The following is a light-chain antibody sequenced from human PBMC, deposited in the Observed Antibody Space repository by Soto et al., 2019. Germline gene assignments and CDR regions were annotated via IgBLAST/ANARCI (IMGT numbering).Light chain of an antibody. CDR1: QSVSSN. CDR3: QRYNNWPLT. J-gene: IGKJ4*01. V-gene: IGKV3-15*01. CDR2: GAS. Sequence: IVLTQSPDTLSLAPGERASLSSRASQSVSSNLAWYQQKPGQAPRLLIYGASTRATGVPAGFSGSGSGTEFTLTINSLQSEDFTVYYCQRYNNWPLTFGGGTKVDIK.